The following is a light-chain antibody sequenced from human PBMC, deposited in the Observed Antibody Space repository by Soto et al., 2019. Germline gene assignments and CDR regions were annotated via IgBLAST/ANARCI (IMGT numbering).Light chain of an antibody. V-gene: IGKV1-5*01. CDR2: DAS. Sequence: DIQMTQSPSTLSTSVGDRVTITCRASQSINSWLAWYQQKPGKAPKLLIYDASSLESGVPSRFSGSGSGTEFTLTISSLQPDDFATYYCQQYNSYSWTFGQGTKVEIE. CDR1: QSINSW. CDR3: QQYNSYSWT. J-gene: IGKJ1*01.